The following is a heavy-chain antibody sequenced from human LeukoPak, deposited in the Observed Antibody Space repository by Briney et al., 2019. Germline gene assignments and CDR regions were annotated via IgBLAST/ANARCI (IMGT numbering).Heavy chain of an antibody. V-gene: IGHV1-69*04. CDR3: ARDRPMITFGGVIASPFDY. Sequence: ASVKVSCKASGGTFSSYAISWVRQAPGQGLEWMGRIIPILGIANYAQKFQGRVTITADKSTSTAHMELSSLRSEDTAVYYCARDRPMITFGGVIASPFDYWGQGTLVTVSS. J-gene: IGHJ4*02. D-gene: IGHD3-16*02. CDR2: IIPILGIA. CDR1: GGTFSSYA.